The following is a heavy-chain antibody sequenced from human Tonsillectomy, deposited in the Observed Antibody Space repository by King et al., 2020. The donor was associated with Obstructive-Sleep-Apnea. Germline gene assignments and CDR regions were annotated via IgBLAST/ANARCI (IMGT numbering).Heavy chain of an antibody. Sequence: QLQESGPGLVKPSQTLSLTCTVSVGSISSGGYYWGWIRQHPGKGLEWIGYIYYSGSTYYNPSLKSRVTISVDTSKNQFSLKLSSLTAADTAVYYCAREWGGSNWNYGMDVWGQGTTVTVSS. J-gene: IGHJ6*02. CDR1: VGSISSGGYY. V-gene: IGHV4-31*03. D-gene: IGHD1-1*01. CDR3: AREWGGSNWNYGMDV. CDR2: IYYSGST.